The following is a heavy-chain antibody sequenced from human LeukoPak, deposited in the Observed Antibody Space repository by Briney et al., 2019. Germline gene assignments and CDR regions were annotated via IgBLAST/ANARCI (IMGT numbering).Heavy chain of an antibody. Sequence: GGSLRLSCAASGFTFRSYEMRWIRLAPGKGLTWVSRINSDGTKTDYADSVKGRFTISRDNPKNTLFLQMNSLRAEDTAIYYCAKGWSYFGSGSYYPTYFDYWGQGTLVTVSS. D-gene: IGHD3-10*01. J-gene: IGHJ4*02. V-gene: IGHV3-74*01. CDR1: GFTFRSYE. CDR2: INSDGTKT. CDR3: AKGWSYFGSGSYYPTYFDY.